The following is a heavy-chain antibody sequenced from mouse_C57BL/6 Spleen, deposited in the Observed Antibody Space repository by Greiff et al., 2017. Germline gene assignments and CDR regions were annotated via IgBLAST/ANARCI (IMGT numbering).Heavy chain of an antibody. CDR1: GYTFTSYW. D-gene: IGHD2-3*01. V-gene: IGHV1-64*01. Sequence: QVQLKQPGAELVKPGASVKLSCKASGYTFTSYWMHWVKQRPGQGLEWIGMIHPNSGSTNYNEKFKSKATLTVDKSSSPAYMQLSSLTSEDSAVYYCARSLGVYDGYRYYFDYWGQGTTLTVSS. CDR3: ARSLGVYDGYRYYFDY. J-gene: IGHJ2*01. CDR2: IHPNSGST.